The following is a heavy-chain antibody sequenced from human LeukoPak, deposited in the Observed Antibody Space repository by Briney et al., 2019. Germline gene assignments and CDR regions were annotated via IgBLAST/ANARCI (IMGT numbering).Heavy chain of an antibody. CDR3: ARYSSSWYRYNWFDP. CDR1: GGSFSGYY. Sequence: SETLSLTCAVYGGSFSGYYWSWIRQPPGKGLEWIGEINHSGSTNYNPSLKSRVTISVDTSKNQFSLKLSSVTAADTAVCYCARYSSSWYRYNWFDPWGQGTLVTVSS. CDR2: INHSGST. J-gene: IGHJ5*02. D-gene: IGHD6-13*01. V-gene: IGHV4-34*01.